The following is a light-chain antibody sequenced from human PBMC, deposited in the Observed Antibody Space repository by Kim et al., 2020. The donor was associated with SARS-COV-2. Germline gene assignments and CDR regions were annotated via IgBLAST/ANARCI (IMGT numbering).Light chain of an antibody. CDR1: QSVSSN. J-gene: IGKJ2*01. Sequence: VAPGERATLACRASQSVSSNLAWYQQKPGQAPRLLIYGASTRATGIPARFSGSGSGTEFTLTISSLQSEDFAVYYCQQYNNWPLYTFGQGTKLEI. CDR3: QQYNNWPLYT. V-gene: IGKV3-15*01. CDR2: GAS.